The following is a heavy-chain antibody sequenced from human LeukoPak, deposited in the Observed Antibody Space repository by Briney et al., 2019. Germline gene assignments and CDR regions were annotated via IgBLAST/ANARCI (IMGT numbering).Heavy chain of an antibody. V-gene: IGHV3-23*01. CDR3: VRVACSSMTSCATVDY. CDR1: GFTFSSYA. D-gene: IGHD2-2*01. Sequence: GGSLRLSCAASGFTFSSYAMSWVRQAPGKGLEWVSAISGSGGSTYYADSVKGRFIISRDNAKNTLSLQMNSLRAEDTAVFYCVRVACSSMTSCATVDYWGQGTPVTVSS. J-gene: IGHJ4*02. CDR2: ISGSGGST.